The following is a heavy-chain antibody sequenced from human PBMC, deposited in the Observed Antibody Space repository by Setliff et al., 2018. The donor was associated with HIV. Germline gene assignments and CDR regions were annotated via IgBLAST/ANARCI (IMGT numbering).Heavy chain of an antibody. CDR3: ASVAAAGYYYYGMDV. CDR2: IYYSGST. Sequence: PSETLSLTCSVSGGSVGSGSYYWSWIRQSPGKGLEWLGYIYYSGSTTYNPSLRSRVTISIDTSKNQFSLNLRSVTAADTAVYYCASVAAAGYYYYGMDVWGQGTTVTVSS. D-gene: IGHD6-13*01. J-gene: IGHJ6*02. CDR1: GGSVGSGSYY. V-gene: IGHV4-61*01.